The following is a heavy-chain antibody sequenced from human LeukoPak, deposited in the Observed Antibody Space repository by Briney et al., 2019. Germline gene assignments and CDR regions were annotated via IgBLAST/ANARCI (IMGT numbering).Heavy chain of an antibody. CDR3: ARHAAITMIVVVITTGGEFDY. Sequence: SETLSLSCTVSGGSISGHYWSWIRQPPGKGLEWIGYIYYSGSTNYNPSLNSRVSISVDTSKNQFSLKLSSVTAADTAVYYCARHAAITMIVVVITTGGEFDYWGQGTLVTVSS. D-gene: IGHD3-22*01. CDR2: IYYSGST. J-gene: IGHJ4*02. CDR1: GGSISGHY. V-gene: IGHV4-59*08.